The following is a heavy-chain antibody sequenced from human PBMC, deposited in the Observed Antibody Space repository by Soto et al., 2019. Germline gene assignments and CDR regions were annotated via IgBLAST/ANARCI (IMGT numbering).Heavy chain of an antibody. CDR1: GYTFTSYD. CDR3: VRTAYSSSWYSYYYYGMDV. V-gene: IGHV1-8*01. Sequence: GASVKVSCKASGYTFTSYDINWVRQATGQGLEWMGWMNPNSGSTGYAQKFQGRVTMTRNTSISTAYMELSSLRSEDTAVYYCVRTAYSSSWYSYYYYGMDVWGQGTTVTVSS. D-gene: IGHD6-13*01. CDR2: MNPNSGST. J-gene: IGHJ6*02.